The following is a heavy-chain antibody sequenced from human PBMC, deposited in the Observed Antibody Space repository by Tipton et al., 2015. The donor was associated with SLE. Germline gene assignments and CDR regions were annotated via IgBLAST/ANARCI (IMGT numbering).Heavy chain of an antibody. D-gene: IGHD2-2*03. J-gene: IGHJ4*02. V-gene: IGHV4-59*07. CDR1: GYSISSGFY. CDR3: ARGSASLASTRSLDS. CDR2: LSYGGIT. Sequence: TLSLTCAVSGYSISSGFYWGWIRQPPGKGLEWSWFLSYGGITNYNPPLKSRVPITGNTPKKHFSLKLTSVTAADTGTYYCARGSASLASTRSLDSWGQGTLVTVSS.